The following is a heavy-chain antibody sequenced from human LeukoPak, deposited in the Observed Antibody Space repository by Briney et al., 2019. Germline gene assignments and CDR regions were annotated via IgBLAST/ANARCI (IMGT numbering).Heavy chain of an antibody. V-gene: IGHV4-31*03. CDR3: ARDPVSAVADPRGQYYYYYYGMDV. J-gene: IGHJ6*02. D-gene: IGHD6-19*01. CDR2: IYYSGST. Sequence: SETLSLTCTVSGGSISSGGYYWSWIRQHPGKGLEWIGYIYYSGSTYYNPSLKSRVTMSVDTSKNQFSLKLSSVTAADTAVYYCARDPVSAVADPRGQYYYYYYGMDVWGQGTTVTVSS. CDR1: GGSISSGGYY.